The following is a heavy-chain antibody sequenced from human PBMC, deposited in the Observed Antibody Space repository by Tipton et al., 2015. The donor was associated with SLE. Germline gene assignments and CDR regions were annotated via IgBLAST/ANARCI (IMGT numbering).Heavy chain of an antibody. J-gene: IGHJ5*02. CDR2: IYYSGST. CDR1: GGSISGHY. V-gene: IGHV4-59*11. D-gene: IGHD6-19*01. CDR3: ARGEWLVREGFEH. Sequence: TLSLTCTVSGGSISGHYWNWIRQPPGKGLEWIGYIYYSGSTNYNPSLKSRVTISVDTSKNQFSLKLSSVTAADTAVYYCARGEWLVREGFEHWGQGTLVTVSS.